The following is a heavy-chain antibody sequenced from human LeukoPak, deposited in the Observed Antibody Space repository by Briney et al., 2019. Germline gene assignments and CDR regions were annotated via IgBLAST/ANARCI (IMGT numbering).Heavy chain of an antibody. CDR1: GFTFSSYA. CDR3: AKTPRTTTVVIPNFDY. V-gene: IGHV3-23*01. D-gene: IGHD4-23*01. CDR2: ISGSGGST. Sequence: GGSLRLSCAASGFTFSSYAMSWVRQAPGKGLEWVSAISGSGGSTYYADSVKGRSTISRDNSKNTLYLQMNSLRAEDTAVYYCAKTPRTTTVVIPNFDYWGQGTLVTVSS. J-gene: IGHJ4*02.